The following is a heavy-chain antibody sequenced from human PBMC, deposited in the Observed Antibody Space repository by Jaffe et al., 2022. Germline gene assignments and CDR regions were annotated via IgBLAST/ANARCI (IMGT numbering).Heavy chain of an antibody. Sequence: QVQLQESGPGLVKPSETLSLTCAVSGYSISSGYYWGWIRQPPGKGLEWMGSIFHSGSTYYNPSLKSRVTISVDTSKNQFSLKLSSMTAADTAVYYCAAAGYSYDYYFDYWGQGTLVTVSS. CDR2: IFHSGST. CDR1: GYSISSGYY. V-gene: IGHV4-38-2*01. D-gene: IGHD5-18*01. J-gene: IGHJ4*02. CDR3: AAAGYSYDYYFDY.